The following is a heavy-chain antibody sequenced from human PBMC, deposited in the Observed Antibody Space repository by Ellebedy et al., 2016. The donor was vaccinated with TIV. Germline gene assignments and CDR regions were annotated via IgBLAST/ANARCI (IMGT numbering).Heavy chain of an antibody. V-gene: IGHV3-30*04. J-gene: IGHJ4*02. D-gene: IGHD3-10*01. Sequence: GESLKISXAASGFTFSNFAMHWVRQAPGKGLDWVAVMSHDGKNTYYADSVKGRFTISRDNSRNTLFLQLNNLRSEDTAVYYCARDATSGGTYYNQLPDWGQGTRVTVSS. CDR1: GFTFSNFA. CDR2: MSHDGKNT. CDR3: ARDATSGGTYYNQLPD.